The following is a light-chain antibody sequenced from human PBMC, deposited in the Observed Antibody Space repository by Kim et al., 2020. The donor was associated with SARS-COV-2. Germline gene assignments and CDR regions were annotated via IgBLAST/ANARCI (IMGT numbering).Light chain of an antibody. CDR2: GAS. CDR3: QQYANSPMT. J-gene: IGKJ5*01. Sequence: ENVLTQSPGTLSLSPGERGTLSCRASQSVTSNFLAWYQHKPGQAPRLLIYGASSRATGIPDRFSGSGSGTDFTLTISRLEPEDFAVYYCQQYANSPMTFGQGTRLDIK. V-gene: IGKV3-20*01. CDR1: QSVTSNF.